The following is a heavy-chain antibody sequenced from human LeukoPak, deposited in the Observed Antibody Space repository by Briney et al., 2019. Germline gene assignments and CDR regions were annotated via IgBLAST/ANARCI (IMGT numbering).Heavy chain of an antibody. CDR3: ARALAVTGRGPRDFDF. Sequence: ASVKVSCKASGYTFTSYGISWVRQAPGQGLEWVGWVSAFNGHTFYAQKFQGRITMTTDTSTSTAHMELRSLTSDDTAVYYCARALAVTGRGPRDFDFWGQGTLVTVSS. V-gene: IGHV1-18*01. CDR1: GYTFTSYG. D-gene: IGHD6-19*01. J-gene: IGHJ4*02. CDR2: VSAFNGHT.